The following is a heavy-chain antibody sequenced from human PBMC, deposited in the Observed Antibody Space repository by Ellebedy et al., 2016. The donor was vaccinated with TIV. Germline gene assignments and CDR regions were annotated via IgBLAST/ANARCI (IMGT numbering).Heavy chain of an antibody. V-gene: IGHV1-69*13. D-gene: IGHD3-10*01. Sequence: SVKVSXXASGGTFSSYAISWVRQAPGQGLEWMGGIIPIFGTANYAQKFQGRVTITADESTSTAYMELSSLRSEDTAVYYCARDWLVRGVIFYWGQGTLVTVSS. J-gene: IGHJ4*02. CDR1: GGTFSSYA. CDR2: IIPIFGTA. CDR3: ARDWLVRGVIFY.